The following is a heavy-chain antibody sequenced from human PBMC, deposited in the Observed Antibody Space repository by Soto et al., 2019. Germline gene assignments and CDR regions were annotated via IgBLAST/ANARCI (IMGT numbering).Heavy chain of an antibody. CDR2: IYYSGST. Sequence: TLSLTCTVSGGSISSYYWSWIRQPPGKGLEWIGYIYYSGSTNYNPSLKSRVTISVDTSKNQFSLKLSSVTAADTAVYYCARSYCSGGSCYPHGYYYFDYWGQGTLVTVSS. D-gene: IGHD2-15*01. J-gene: IGHJ4*02. V-gene: IGHV4-59*01. CDR1: GGSISSYY. CDR3: ARSYCSGGSCYPHGYYYFDY.